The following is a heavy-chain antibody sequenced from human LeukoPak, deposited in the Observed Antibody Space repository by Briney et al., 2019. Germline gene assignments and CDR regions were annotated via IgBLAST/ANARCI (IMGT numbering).Heavy chain of an antibody. V-gene: IGHV4-39*01. J-gene: IGHJ4*02. CDR2: MYYSGST. Sequence: PSETLSLTCTVSGGSISSSSSYRGWIRQPPGKGLEWIGSMYYSGSTYYNLSLKSRVTISVDTSKNQFSLKLSSVTAADTAVYYCVIMPGYWGQGTLVTVSS. D-gene: IGHD2-2*01. CDR3: VIMPGY. CDR1: GGSISSSSSY.